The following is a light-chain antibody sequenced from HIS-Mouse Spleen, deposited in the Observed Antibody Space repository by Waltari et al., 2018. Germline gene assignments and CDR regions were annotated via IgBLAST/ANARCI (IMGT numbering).Light chain of an antibody. CDR2: EDS. Sequence: SYELTQPPSVSVSPGQTARITCSGDALPKKYAYWDQQKSGQAPVLVNYEDSKRPSGSPERFSGSSSGTMATLTISGAQVEDEADYYCYSTDSSGNHRVFGGGTKLTVL. J-gene: IGLJ2*01. V-gene: IGLV3-10*01. CDR3: YSTDSSGNHRV. CDR1: ALPKKY.